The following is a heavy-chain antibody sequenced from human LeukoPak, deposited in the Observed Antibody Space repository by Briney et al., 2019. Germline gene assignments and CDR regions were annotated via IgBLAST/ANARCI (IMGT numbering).Heavy chain of an antibody. Sequence: PGRSLRLSCAASGFTFDDYAMHWVRQAPGKGLEWVSGISWNSGSIGYADSVEGRFTISRDNAKNSLYLQMNSLRAEDTALYYCAKDLVIGWDTAMVRYYYGMDVWGQGTTVTVSS. CDR3: AKDLVIGWDTAMVRYYYGMDV. D-gene: IGHD5-18*01. CDR1: GFTFDDYA. J-gene: IGHJ6*02. CDR2: ISWNSGSI. V-gene: IGHV3-9*01.